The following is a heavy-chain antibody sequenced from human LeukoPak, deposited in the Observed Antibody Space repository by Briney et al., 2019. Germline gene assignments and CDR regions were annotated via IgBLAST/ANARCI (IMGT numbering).Heavy chain of an antibody. V-gene: IGHV3-23*01. D-gene: IGHD6-19*01. CDR3: APALYSSGWFDY. J-gene: IGHJ4*02. Sequence: GGSLRLSCAASGFTFSSYAMSWVRQAPGKGLEWISGISGSGGSTYYADSVKGRFTISRDNSKNTLYLQMNSLRAEDTAVYYCAPALYSSGWFDYWGQGTLVTVSS. CDR2: ISGSGGST. CDR1: GFTFSSYA.